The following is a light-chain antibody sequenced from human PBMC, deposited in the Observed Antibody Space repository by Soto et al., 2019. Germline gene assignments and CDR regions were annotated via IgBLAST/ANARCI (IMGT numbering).Light chain of an antibody. V-gene: IGKV1-39*01. CDR1: QSISSY. J-gene: IGKJ2*01. Sequence: DIQMTQAPSSLSASVVDRVTITCRASQSISSYLKWYQQKPGKAPKLLIYAASSLQSGVPSRFSGSGSGTDCTITINSLQPEDFATYYCQQSYSTPYTFGQGNKLEIK. CDR2: AAS. CDR3: QQSYSTPYT.